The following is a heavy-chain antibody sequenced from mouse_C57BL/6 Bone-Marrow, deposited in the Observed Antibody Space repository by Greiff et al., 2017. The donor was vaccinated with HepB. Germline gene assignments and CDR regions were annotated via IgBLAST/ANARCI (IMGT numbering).Heavy chain of an antibody. D-gene: IGHD4-1*01. CDR2: IYPGSGST. V-gene: IGHV1-55*01. J-gene: IGHJ2*01. CDR1: GYTFTSYW. Sequence: QVQLQQPGAELVKPGASVKMSCKASGYTFTSYWITWVKQRPGQGLEWIGDIYPGSGSTNYNEKFKSKATLTVDTSSSTDYMQISSLTSEDSAVYYCARSPNWAEGYWGQGTTLTVSS. CDR3: ARSPNWAEGY.